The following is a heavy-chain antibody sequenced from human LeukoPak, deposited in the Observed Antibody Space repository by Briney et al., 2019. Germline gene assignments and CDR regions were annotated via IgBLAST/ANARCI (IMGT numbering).Heavy chain of an antibody. V-gene: IGHV3-43*01. D-gene: IGHD3-3*01. CDR1: GFTFDEYS. CDR3: GKDIESYDFWSGYEY. CDR2: IEWNGGRT. J-gene: IGHJ4*02. Sequence: GGSLRLSCAASGFTFDEYSMQWVRQAPGKGLEWVSVIEWNGGRTYYADSVKGRFTNSRDNNKKSLYLQMNSLRTEDTAFYYCGKDIESYDFWSGYEYRGQGTLVTVSS.